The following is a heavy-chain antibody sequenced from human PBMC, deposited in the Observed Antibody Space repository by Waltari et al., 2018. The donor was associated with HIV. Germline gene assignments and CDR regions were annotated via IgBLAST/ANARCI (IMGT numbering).Heavy chain of an antibody. V-gene: IGHV3-53*02. CDR2: IYSDGRT. CDR3: GSLRAADYAMDV. D-gene: IGHD6-13*01. J-gene: IGHJ6*02. CDR1: GFTVGSNY. Sequence: VQLVETGGGLIQPGGSLRLSCTASGFTVGSNYMGWVRQGPGKGLEWVSVIYSDGRTYYADSVKGRFTISRDTSKNTLYLQMNSLRAEDTAVYFCGSLRAADYAMDVWGQGTTVTVSS.